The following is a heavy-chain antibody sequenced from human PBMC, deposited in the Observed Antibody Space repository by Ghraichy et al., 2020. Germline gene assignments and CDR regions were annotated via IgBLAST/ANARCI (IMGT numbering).Heavy chain of an antibody. D-gene: IGHD1-26*01. CDR1: GFTFSDYY. CDR2: ISSSGISK. CDR3: ARLYSGSWPHAFDV. Sequence: GESLNISCAASGFTFSDYYMSWIRQAPGKGLEWVSYISSSGISKDYADSVKGRFTISRDNAKNSLYLQMNSLRAEDTAVYYCARLYSGSWPHAFDVWGQGTMVTGSS. J-gene: IGHJ3*01. V-gene: IGHV3-11*01.